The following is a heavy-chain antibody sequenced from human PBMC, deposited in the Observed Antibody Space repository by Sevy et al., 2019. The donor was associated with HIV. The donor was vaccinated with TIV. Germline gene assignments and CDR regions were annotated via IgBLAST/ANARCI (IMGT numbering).Heavy chain of an antibody. Sequence: SETLSLTCAVYGGSFSGYYWSWIRQPPGKGLEWIGEINHSGSTNYNPSLKCRVTISVDTSKNQFSLKLSSVTAADTAVYYCASVTVGTAIVAQIFDYWGQGTLVTVSS. D-gene: IGHD3-16*02. J-gene: IGHJ4*02. V-gene: IGHV4-34*01. CDR2: INHSGST. CDR1: GGSFSGYY. CDR3: ASVTVGTAIVAQIFDY.